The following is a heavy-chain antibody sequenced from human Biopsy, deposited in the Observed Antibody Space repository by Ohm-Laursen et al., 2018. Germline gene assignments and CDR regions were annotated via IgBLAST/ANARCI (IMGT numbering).Heavy chain of an antibody. V-gene: IGHV3-11*01. CDR3: ARDTRWSPYHMDV. Sequence: GSLRLSCTAFGFPFSDYYMRWIRQAPGKGLEWVSYNSSGGTTIYYADSVKGRFTISRDNAKNSLYLQMNSLRADDTAVYYCARDTRWSPYHMDVWGQGTTVTVSS. CDR1: GFPFSDYY. J-gene: IGHJ6*02. CDR2: NSSGGTTI. D-gene: IGHD4-23*01.